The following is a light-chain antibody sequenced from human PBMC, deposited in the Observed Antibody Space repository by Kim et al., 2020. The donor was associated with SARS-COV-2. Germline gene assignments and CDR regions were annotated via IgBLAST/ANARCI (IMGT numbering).Light chain of an antibody. J-gene: IGLJ2*01. Sequence: QSKVPHTLFLAWPGKGPRYFMRLYSDGRTTKGDGIPDRFSGSTSGSEYSLTISSLQSEDEAAYYCQTWGSGIGVFGGGTQLTVL. V-gene: IGLV4-69*01. CDR3: QTWGSGIGV. CDR2: LYSDGRT. CDR1: QSKVP.